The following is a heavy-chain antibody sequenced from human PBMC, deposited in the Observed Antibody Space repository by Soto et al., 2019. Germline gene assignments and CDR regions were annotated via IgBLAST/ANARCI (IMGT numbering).Heavy chain of an antibody. CDR1: GGSINSGNHY. CDR3: ARLSITSNGGWFDP. D-gene: IGHD1-20*01. CDR2: ISYSGST. V-gene: IGHV4-31*03. J-gene: IGHJ5*02. Sequence: TLSLTCTVSGGSINSGNHYWNWIRQHPGKGLEWIGYISYSGSTSYNPSLRSRVTISVDTSKNQFSLKLSSVTAADTAVFYWARLSITSNGGWFDPWGQGTLVTVSS.